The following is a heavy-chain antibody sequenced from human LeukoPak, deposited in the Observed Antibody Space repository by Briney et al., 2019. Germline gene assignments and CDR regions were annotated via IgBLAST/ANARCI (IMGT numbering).Heavy chain of an antibody. V-gene: IGHV3-66*01. CDR3: ARDCRNYYDSSGYCSRGLDY. CDR2: IYSGGST. CDR1: GFTVSSNY. Sequence: PGGSLRLSCAASGFTVSSNYMSWVRQAPGKGLEWVSVIYSGGSTYYADSVKGRFTISRDNSKNTLYLQMNSLRAEDTAVYYCARDCRNYYDSSGYCSRGLDYWGQGTLVTVSS. D-gene: IGHD3-22*01. J-gene: IGHJ4*02.